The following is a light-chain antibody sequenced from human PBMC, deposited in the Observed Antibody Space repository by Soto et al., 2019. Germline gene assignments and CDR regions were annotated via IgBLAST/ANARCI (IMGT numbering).Light chain of an antibody. Sequence: EIVLSNSLVTLSVSTGERATRSCRASQSVSSGYLAWYQQKPGLAPRLLICTTSITATGLPDRFGGSGTGKYTTLTSSRLEPEDSAVYCCHLVDGAPPWRFCEGTDVDIK. J-gene: IGKJ1*01. CDR2: TTS. V-gene: IGKV3-20*01. CDR3: HLVDGAPPWR. CDR1: QSVSSGY.